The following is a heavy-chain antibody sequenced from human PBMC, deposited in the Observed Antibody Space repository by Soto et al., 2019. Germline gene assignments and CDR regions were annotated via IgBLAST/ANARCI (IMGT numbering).Heavy chain of an antibody. V-gene: IGHV4-59*01. J-gene: IGHJ4*02. Sequence: SETLPITCTVSGGSISSYYWSWIRQPPGKGLEWIGYIYYSGSTNYNPSLKSRVTISVDTSKNQFSLKLSSVTAADTAVYYCARRGSSLGFDYWGQGTLVTVSS. D-gene: IGHD6-6*01. CDR1: GGSISSYY. CDR2: IYYSGST. CDR3: ARRGSSLGFDY.